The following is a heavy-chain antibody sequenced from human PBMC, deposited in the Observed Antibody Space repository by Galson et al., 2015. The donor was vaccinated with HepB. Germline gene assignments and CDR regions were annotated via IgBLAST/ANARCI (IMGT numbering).Heavy chain of an antibody. J-gene: IGHJ4*02. V-gene: IGHV4-59*01. CDR2: IYYSGST. CDR1: GGSISSYY. Sequence: QVQLQESGPGLVKPSETLSLTCTVSGGSISSYYWSWIRQPPGKGLEWIGYIYYSGSTNYNPSLKSRVTITVDTSKNQFSLKLSSVTAADTAVYYCATSPRPYYFDYWGQGTLVTVSS. CDR3: ATSPRPYYFDY.